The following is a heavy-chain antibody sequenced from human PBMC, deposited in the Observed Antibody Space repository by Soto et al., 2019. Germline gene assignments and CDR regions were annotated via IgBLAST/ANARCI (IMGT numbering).Heavy chain of an antibody. Sequence: ASVKVSCKASGYTFTSYGISWVRQAPGQGLEWMGWISAYNGNTNYAQKLQGRVAMTTDTSTSTAYMELRSLRSDDTAVYYCARTRFDYYDSSGYWDTDYWGQGTLVTVSS. CDR3: ARTRFDYYDSSGYWDTDY. J-gene: IGHJ4*02. V-gene: IGHV1-18*01. D-gene: IGHD3-22*01. CDR2: ISAYNGNT. CDR1: GYTFTSYG.